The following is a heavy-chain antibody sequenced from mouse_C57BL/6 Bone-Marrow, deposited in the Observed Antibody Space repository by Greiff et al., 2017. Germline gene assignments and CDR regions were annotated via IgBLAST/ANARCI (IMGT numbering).Heavy chain of an antibody. CDR1: GYTFTSYG. D-gene: IGHD2-3*01. CDR3: ARFPYEAMDY. V-gene: IGHV1-81*01. Sequence: QVQLKESGAELARPGASVKLSCKASGYTFTSYGISWVKQRTGQGLEWIGEIYPRSGNTYYNEKFKGKATLTAEKSSSTAYMEIRSLTSEDSAVYFCARFPYEAMDYWGQGTSVTVYS. CDR2: IYPRSGNT. J-gene: IGHJ4*01.